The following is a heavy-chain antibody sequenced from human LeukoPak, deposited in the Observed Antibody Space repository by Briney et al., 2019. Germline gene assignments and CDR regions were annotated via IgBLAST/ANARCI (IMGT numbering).Heavy chain of an antibody. CDR2: ISYDGSNK. D-gene: IGHD3-22*01. Sequence: QPGRSLRLSCAASGFTFSSYGMHWVRQAPGKGLEWVAVISYDGSNKYYADSVKGRFTISRDNSKNTLYLQMNSLRAEDTAVYYCAKENYYDRTLDYWGQGTLVTVSS. CDR1: GFTFSSYG. CDR3: AKENYYDRTLDY. V-gene: IGHV3-30*18. J-gene: IGHJ4*02.